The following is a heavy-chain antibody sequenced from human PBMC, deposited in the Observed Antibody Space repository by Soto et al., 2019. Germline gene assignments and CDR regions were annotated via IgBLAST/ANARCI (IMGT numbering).Heavy chain of an antibody. CDR3: AREQITMVRGVYYYGMDV. V-gene: IGHV4-59*12. J-gene: IGHJ6*02. D-gene: IGHD3-10*01. CDR1: GGSISSYD. Sequence: SETLSLTCTVSGGSISSYDWSWIRQPPGTGLEWIGYIYYSGSTYYNTSVKSRVTIAVDTSKNQCSLKLSSVTAADTAVYYCAREQITMVRGVYYYGMDVWGQGTTVTVSS. CDR2: IYYSGST.